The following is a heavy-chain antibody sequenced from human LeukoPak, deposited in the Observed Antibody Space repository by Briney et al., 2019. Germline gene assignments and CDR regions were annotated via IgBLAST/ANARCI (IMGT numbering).Heavy chain of an antibody. Sequence: SETLSLTCTVSGGSINSNNYYWGWIRQPPGKGLEWIGSIYSSGSTYYNPSLKSRVTISVDTSKNQFSLRLSSVTAADTAVYYCQSRYLEWLLEYWGQGTLVTVSS. J-gene: IGHJ4*02. CDR2: IYSSGST. CDR1: GGSINSNNYY. D-gene: IGHD3-3*01. V-gene: IGHV4-39*01. CDR3: QSRYLEWLLEY.